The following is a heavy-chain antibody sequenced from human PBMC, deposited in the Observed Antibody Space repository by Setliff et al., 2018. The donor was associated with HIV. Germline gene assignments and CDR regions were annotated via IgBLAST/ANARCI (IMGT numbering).Heavy chain of an antibody. J-gene: IGHJ3*02. CDR2: IYHTGST. V-gene: IGHV4-38-2*01. CDR3: ARHDYSSGWLYDPLDI. CDR1: GYSTSSGSS. Sequence: KTSETLSLTCAVSGYSTSSGSSWGWIRQPPGKGLEWIGTIYHTGSTFYNPSLKSRVTISVDTSKNQFSLKLNSVTAADTAVYYCARHDYSSGWLYDPLDIWGQGTMVTVSS. D-gene: IGHD6-19*01.